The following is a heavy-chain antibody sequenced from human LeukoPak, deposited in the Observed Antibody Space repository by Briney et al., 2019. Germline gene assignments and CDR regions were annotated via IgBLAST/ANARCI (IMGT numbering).Heavy chain of an antibody. CDR1: GFTFSDYW. CDR2: IKQDGSEK. J-gene: IGHJ4*02. Sequence: GGSLRPSCAASGFTFSDYWMTWVRQAPGKGLEWVANIKQDGSEKYYVDSVKGRFTISRDNAKNSLYLQMNSLRAEDTAVYYCAKEVGGSGSFWGQGTLVTVSS. CDR3: AKEVGGSGSF. D-gene: IGHD3-10*01. V-gene: IGHV3-7*01.